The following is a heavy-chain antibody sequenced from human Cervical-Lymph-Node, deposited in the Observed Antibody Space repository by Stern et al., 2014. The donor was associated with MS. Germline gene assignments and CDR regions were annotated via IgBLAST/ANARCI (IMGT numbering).Heavy chain of an antibody. CDR3: ARMMGSGYRHYFDY. J-gene: IGHJ4*02. CDR1: GFSLVTSGVR. Sequence: QVTLKESGPALVKPTQTLTLTCTFSGFSLVTSGVRVSWIRQPPGKALEWLGRIALNDQTLYNTSLTTRLNISKDTSKNQVVLTMNNGDPVDTATYYCARMMGSGYRHYFDYWGQGTPVTVS. CDR2: IALNDQT. D-gene: IGHD3-3*01. V-gene: IGHV2-70*04.